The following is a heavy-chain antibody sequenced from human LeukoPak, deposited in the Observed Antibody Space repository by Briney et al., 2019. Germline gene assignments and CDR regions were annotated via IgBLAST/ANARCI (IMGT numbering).Heavy chain of an antibody. CDR2: ISGSGGST. CDR1: GFTFSGYA. CDR3: AKGREYYYDSSGYS. J-gene: IGHJ3*01. D-gene: IGHD3-22*01. V-gene: IGHV3-23*01. Sequence: GGSLGLSCAASGFTFSGYAMSWVRQAPGKGLEWVSAISGSGGSTYYADSVKGRFTISRDNSKNTLYLQMNSLRAEDTAVYYCAKGREYYYDSSGYSWGQGTMVTVSS.